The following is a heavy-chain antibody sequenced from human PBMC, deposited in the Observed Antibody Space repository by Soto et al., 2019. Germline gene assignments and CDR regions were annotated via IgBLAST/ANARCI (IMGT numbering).Heavy chain of an antibody. V-gene: IGHV1-69*13. D-gene: IGHD3-22*01. CDR1: GGTFSSYA. CDR2: IIPIFGTA. CDR3: ASVAYYYDSSGYSPYFDY. Sequence: VASVKVSCKASGGTFSSYAISWVRQAPGQGLEWMGGIIPIFGTANYAQKFQGRVTITADESTSTAYMELSSLRSEDTAVYYCASVAYYYDSSGYSPYFDYWGQGTLVTVSS. J-gene: IGHJ4*02.